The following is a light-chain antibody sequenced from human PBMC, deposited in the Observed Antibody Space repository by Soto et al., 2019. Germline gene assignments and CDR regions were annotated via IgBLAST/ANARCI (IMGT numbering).Light chain of an antibody. CDR1: RSISTY. CDR3: QHGYSTPLT. CDR2: AAS. Sequence: DIQMTQSPSSLSASVGDRVTITCRASRSISTYLHWYQQKPGKAPTLLIYAASTLQSGVPSRFSGSGSGTDFTLTISSLQPEDFATYFCQHGYSTPLTFGGGTKVDIK. J-gene: IGKJ4*01. V-gene: IGKV1-39*01.